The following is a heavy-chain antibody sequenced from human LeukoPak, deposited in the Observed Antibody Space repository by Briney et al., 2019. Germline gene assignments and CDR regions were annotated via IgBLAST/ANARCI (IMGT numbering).Heavy chain of an antibody. CDR1: GDSISGSSYY. V-gene: IGHV4-39*01. CDR3: ARHVLYYGMDV. Sequence: SSETLSLTCTVSGDSISGSSYYWGWLRQPPGEGLEWIGASYYSESTYYNPSLKSRVTISVDTSSNQFSLKLTSVTAADTAIYYCARHVLYYGMDVWGQGTTVTVSS. CDR2: SYYSEST. J-gene: IGHJ6*02. D-gene: IGHD4/OR15-4a*01.